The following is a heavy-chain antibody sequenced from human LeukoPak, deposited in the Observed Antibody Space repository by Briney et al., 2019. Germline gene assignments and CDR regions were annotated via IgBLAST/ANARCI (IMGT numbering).Heavy chain of an antibody. CDR3: AKVRELLSQSFDY. CDR2: ISGSGGST. D-gene: IGHD1-26*01. CDR1: GFTLSSYA. J-gene: IGHJ4*02. Sequence: QPGGSLRLSCAASGFTLSSYAMSWVRQAPGKGLEWVSAISGSGGSTYYADSVKGRFTISRDNSKNTLYLQMNSLRAEDTAVYYCAKVRELLSQSFDYWGQGTLVTVSS. V-gene: IGHV3-23*01.